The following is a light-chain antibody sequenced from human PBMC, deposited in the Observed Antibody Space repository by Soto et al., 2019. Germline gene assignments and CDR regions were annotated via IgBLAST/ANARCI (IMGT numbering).Light chain of an antibody. J-gene: IGKJ4*01. CDR3: QQYYSYPLT. Sequence: AIRMTQSPSSLSASTGDRVTITCRASQGISSYLAWYQQKPGKAPKLLIYAASTLQSGVPSRFSGSGSGTDFTLTISCLQSEDVATYYWQQYYSYPLTFGGGPKVEIK. V-gene: IGKV1-8*01. CDR2: AAS. CDR1: QGISSY.